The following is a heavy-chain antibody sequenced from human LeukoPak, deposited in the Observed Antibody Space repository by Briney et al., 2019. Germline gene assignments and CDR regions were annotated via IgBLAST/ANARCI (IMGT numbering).Heavy chain of an antibody. CDR3: ASSPYYDFWSGSKTFDY. CDR2: ISGSGGST. J-gene: IGHJ4*02. D-gene: IGHD3-3*01. V-gene: IGHV3-23*01. CDR1: GFTFSDYY. Sequence: AGGSLRLSCAASGFTFSDYYMSWIRQAPGKGLEWVSAISGSGGSTYYADSVKGRFTISRDNSKNTLYLQMNSLRAEDTAVYYCASSPYYDFWSGSKTFDYWGQGTLVTVSS.